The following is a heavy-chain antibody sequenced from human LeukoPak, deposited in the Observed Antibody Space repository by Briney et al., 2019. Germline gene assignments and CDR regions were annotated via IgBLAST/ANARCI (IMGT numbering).Heavy chain of an antibody. CDR3: ARVGEKYYYDSRARAFDI. CDR2: IYMSGST. CDR1: GGSIRSGTDY. Sequence: SETLSLTCTVSGGSIRSGTDYWSWIRQPAGKGLEWIGRIYMSGSTDYNPSFKSRVTMSVDTSKNQVSLKLRSVTAADTAVYYCARVGEKYYYDSRARAFDIWGQGTMVTVSS. V-gene: IGHV4-61*02. D-gene: IGHD3-22*01. J-gene: IGHJ3*02.